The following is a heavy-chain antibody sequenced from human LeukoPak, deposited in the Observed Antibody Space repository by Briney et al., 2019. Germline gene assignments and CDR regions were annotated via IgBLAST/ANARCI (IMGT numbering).Heavy chain of an antibody. Sequence: TSVKVSFKSTVYTFNIYTMNYVRQAPGQALEWMGWINTNTGNTTYDQGFIGRFVFSLDTYVSTAYLQISSLKAEDNAVYYCARDAGVAGISYWGQGTLVTVSS. V-gene: IGHV7-4-1*02. CDR3: ARDAGVAGISY. J-gene: IGHJ4*02. CDR2: INTNTGNT. D-gene: IGHD6-19*01. CDR1: VYTFNIYT.